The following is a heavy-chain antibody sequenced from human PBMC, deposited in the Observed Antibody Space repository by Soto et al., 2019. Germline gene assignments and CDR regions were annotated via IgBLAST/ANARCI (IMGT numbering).Heavy chain of an antibody. CDR2: MSYDESKK. CDR1: GFRLSSYA. Sequence: QVRLVESGGGVVQPGGSLRLSCATSGFRLSSYAMHWVRQAPGKGLEWVALMSYDESKKYYADSVKGRFTISRDTSKNTLVLEMNNLRVEDTAVYYCAKDRRDGDFMHILLVDFWGQGALVTVSS. D-gene: IGHD2-8*02. J-gene: IGHJ4*02. V-gene: IGHV3-30*18. CDR3: AKDRRDGDFMHILLVDF.